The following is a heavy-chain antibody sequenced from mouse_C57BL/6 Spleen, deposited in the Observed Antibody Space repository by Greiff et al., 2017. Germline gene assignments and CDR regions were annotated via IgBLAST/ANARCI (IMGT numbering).Heavy chain of an antibody. Sequence: VPLVASGGGLVPPGESLKLSCESNEYEFPSYDMSWVRKTPEKRLELVAAINSYGSSTYYPDTMERRFIISRDNTKKTLYLQMSSLRSEDTALYYCARGGHSNPFAYWGQGTLVTVSA. CDR1: EYEFPSYD. J-gene: IGHJ3*01. D-gene: IGHD2-5*01. V-gene: IGHV5-2*01. CDR3: ARGGHSNPFAY. CDR2: INSYGSST.